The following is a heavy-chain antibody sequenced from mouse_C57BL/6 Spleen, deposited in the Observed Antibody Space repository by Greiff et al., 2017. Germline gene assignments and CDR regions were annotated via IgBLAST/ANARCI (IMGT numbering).Heavy chain of an antibody. D-gene: IGHD4-1*01. J-gene: IGHJ2*01. CDR2: ISDGGSYT. V-gene: IGHV5-4*01. CDR1: GFTFSSYA. CDR3: ARDGELAHYFDY. Sequence: EVKLMESGGGLVKPGGSLKLSCAASGFTFSSYAMSWVRQTPEKRLEWVATISDGGSYTYYPDNVKGRFTISRDNAKNNLYLQMSHLKSEDTAMYYCARDGELAHYFDYWGQGTTLTVSS.